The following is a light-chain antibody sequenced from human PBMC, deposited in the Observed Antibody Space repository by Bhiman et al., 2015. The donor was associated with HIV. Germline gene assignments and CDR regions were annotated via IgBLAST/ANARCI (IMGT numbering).Light chain of an antibody. Sequence: QSALTQPASVSGSPGQSITISCTGTGSDVGGYNHVSWYQQHPGKAPKLMIYDVIKRPSGVPDRFSGSKSGNTASLTISGLQAEDEADYYCCSYAGSSTVVFGTGTKVTVL. J-gene: IGLJ1*01. CDR3: CSYAGSSTVV. CDR2: DVI. V-gene: IGLV2-23*02. CDR1: GSDVGGYNH.